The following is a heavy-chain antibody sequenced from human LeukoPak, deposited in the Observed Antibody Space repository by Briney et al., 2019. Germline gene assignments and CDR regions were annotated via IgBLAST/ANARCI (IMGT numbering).Heavy chain of an antibody. CDR3: ARGHSGRGDIDP. D-gene: IGHD3-10*02. V-gene: IGHV1-8*01. J-gene: IGHJ5*02. Sequence: ASVKVSCKASGYTFTSYYINWVRQAPGQGLEWMGWMNPNSGKTGYAQRFQGIVTMSRNTSITTAYMELTYLRPDDTAVYYCARGHSGRGDIDPWGQGTLVTVSS. CDR1: GYTFTSYY. CDR2: MNPNSGKT.